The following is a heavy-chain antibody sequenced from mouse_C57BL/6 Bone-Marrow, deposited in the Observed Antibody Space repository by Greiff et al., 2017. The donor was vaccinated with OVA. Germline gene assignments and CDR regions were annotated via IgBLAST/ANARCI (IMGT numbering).Heavy chain of an antibody. Sequence: VQLQQSGAELVRPGASVTLSCKASGYTFTDYEMHWVKQTPVHGLEWIGAIDPETGGTAYNQKFKGKAILTADKSSSTAYMELRSLTSEDSAVYYGTRGDTKYGYFFFGYWGQGTTLTVSS. V-gene: IGHV1-15*01. CDR2: IDPETGGT. CDR1: GYTFTDYE. D-gene: IGHD2-2*01. CDR3: TRGDTKYGYFFFGY. J-gene: IGHJ2*01.